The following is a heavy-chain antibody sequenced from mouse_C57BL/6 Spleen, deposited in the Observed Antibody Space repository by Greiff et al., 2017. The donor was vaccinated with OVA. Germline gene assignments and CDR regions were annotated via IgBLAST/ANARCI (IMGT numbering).Heavy chain of an antibody. CDR3: TTAYYGSSYAMDY. D-gene: IGHD1-1*01. V-gene: IGHV14-1*01. J-gene: IGHJ4*01. Sequence: EVHLVESGAELVRPGASVKLSCTASGFNIKDYYMHWVKQRPEQGLEWIGRIDPEDGDTEYAPKFQGKATMTADTSSNTAYLQLSSLTSEDTAVYYCTTAYYGSSYAMDYWGQGTSVTVSS. CDR1: GFNIKDYY. CDR2: IDPEDGDT.